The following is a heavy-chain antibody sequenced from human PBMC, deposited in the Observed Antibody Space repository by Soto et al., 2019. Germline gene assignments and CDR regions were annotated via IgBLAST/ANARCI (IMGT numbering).Heavy chain of an antibody. D-gene: IGHD3-9*01. CDR2: IYYSGST. CDR1: GGSISSSSYY. Sequence: PSETLSLTCTVSGGSISSSSYYWGWIRQPPGKGLEWIGSIYYSGSTYYNPSLKSRVTISVDTSKNQFSLKLSSVTAADTAVYYCARAPVNYDILTGYYDNAFDIWRQGTMVTVSS. J-gene: IGHJ3*02. V-gene: IGHV4-39*07. CDR3: ARAPVNYDILTGYYDNAFDI.